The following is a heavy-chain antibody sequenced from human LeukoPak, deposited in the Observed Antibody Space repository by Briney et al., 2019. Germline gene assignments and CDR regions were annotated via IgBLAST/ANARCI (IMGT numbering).Heavy chain of an antibody. J-gene: IGHJ4*02. CDR3: ASHARGIAAAGTRPFDY. D-gene: IGHD6-13*01. V-gene: IGHV4-39*01. CDR1: GASFSSSTYY. CDR2: IYYSGST. Sequence: SETLSLTCTVSGASFSSSTYYWGWIRQPPGKGLEWIGSIYYSGSTYYNPSLKSRVTMSVDTSKNQFSLKLSSVTAADTALYNCASHARGIAAAGTRPFDYWGQGTLVTVSS.